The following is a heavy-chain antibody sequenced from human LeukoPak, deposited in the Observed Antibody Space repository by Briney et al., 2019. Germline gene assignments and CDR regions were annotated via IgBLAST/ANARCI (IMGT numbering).Heavy chain of an antibody. J-gene: IGHJ4*02. V-gene: IGHV3-33*08. CDR2: IWYDGSNR. Sequence: PGGSLRLSCAASGFTFSTSAMNWVRQAPGKGLEWVAVIWYDGSNRYYADSVKGRFTISRDNSKNTLYLQMNSLRAEDTAVYYCTSNFDFWGQGTLVTVSS. CDR1: GFTFSTSA. CDR3: TSNFDF.